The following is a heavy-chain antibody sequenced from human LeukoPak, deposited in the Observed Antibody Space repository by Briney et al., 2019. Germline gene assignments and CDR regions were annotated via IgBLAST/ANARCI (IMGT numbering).Heavy chain of an antibody. V-gene: IGHV1-18*01. J-gene: IGHJ4*02. Sequence: ASVKVSCKASGGTFSSYPISWVRQAPGQGLEWMGWISAYNGNTNYAQKLQGRVTMTTDTSTSTAYMELRSLRSDDTAVYYCATSVEYSSSSDYWGQGTLVTVSS. CDR2: ISAYNGNT. CDR3: ATSVEYSSSSDY. D-gene: IGHD6-6*01. CDR1: GGTFSSYP.